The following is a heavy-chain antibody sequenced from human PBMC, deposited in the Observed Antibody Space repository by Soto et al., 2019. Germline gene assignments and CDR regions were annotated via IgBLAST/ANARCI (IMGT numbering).Heavy chain of an antibody. D-gene: IGHD2-21*02. CDR2: IRPSGGST. Sequence: QVQLGQSGAEVKKPGASVKVSCKASGYTFTSYYMHWVRQAPGQGLEWMGIIRPSGGSTTYAQKFQGRVTITRDTSTSSVYMELSSLRSEDTAVYYCASDIPYCGGVCHDAFDIWGQGTMVTVSS. V-gene: IGHV1-46*01. CDR1: GYTFTSYY. J-gene: IGHJ3*02. CDR3: ASDIPYCGGVCHDAFDI.